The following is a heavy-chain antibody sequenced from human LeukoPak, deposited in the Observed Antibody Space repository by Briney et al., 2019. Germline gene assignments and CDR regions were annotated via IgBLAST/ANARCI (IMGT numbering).Heavy chain of an antibody. D-gene: IGHD3-10*01. CDR2: ISSSSSYI. Sequence: GGSLRLSCAASGFTFSSYSMNWVRQAPGKGLEWVSSISSSSSYIYYADSVKGRCTISRDNSKNTLYLQMNSLRAEDTAVYYCARDNRQYYYGSGPVDYGMDVWGEGTTVTVSS. CDR1: GFTFSSYS. J-gene: IGHJ6*04. CDR3: ARDNRQYYYGSGPVDYGMDV. V-gene: IGHV3-21*04.